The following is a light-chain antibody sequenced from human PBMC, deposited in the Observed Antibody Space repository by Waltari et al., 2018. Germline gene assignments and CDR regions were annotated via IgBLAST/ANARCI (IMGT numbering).Light chain of an antibody. J-gene: IGKJ3*01. Sequence: EIVLTQSPGTLSLSPGERATLSCRASQSVSSNSLAWYQQKPGQAPRLLIYAASSRATGIPDRFSGSGSGTGFTLTISRLEPEDFAVYYCQQYGSSPRTFGPGTKVDVK. CDR2: AAS. CDR3: QQYGSSPRT. V-gene: IGKV3-20*01. CDR1: QSVSSNS.